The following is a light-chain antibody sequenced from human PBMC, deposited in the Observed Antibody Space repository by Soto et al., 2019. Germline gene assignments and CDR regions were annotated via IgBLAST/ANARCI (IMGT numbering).Light chain of an antibody. J-gene: IGKJ1*01. CDR2: DVS. Sequence: WHQQKPGKAPKLLIYDVSALKRGVPPRFSGSGSGTEFTLTISSLQPADFATYYCQQYDRFSVTFGQGTKVDIK. V-gene: IGKV1-5*01. CDR3: QQYDRFSVT.